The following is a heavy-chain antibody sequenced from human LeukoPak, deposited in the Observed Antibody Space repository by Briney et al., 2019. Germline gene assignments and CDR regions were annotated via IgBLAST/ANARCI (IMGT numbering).Heavy chain of an antibody. CDR1: GHSATQLS. D-gene: IGHD2/OR15-2a*01. CDR3: ATTFRATDDDYYGMDV. V-gene: IGHV1-24*01. CDR2: FDPEDGQK. J-gene: IGHJ6*02. Sequence: ASVKVSCKVSGHSATQLSMHWVRQIPGKGLEWMGGFDPEDGQKIYAQKFQGRVTMTDYTSTDTAYIEVSGLRSDDTAVYFCATTFRATDDDYYGMDVWGQGTTVTVSS.